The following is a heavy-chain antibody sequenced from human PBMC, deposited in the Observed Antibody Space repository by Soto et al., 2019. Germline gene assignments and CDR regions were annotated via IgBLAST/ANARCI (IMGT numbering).Heavy chain of an antibody. V-gene: IGHV4-34*10. J-gene: IGHJ5*02. CDR2: INHSGST. CDR1: GASVNSYY. D-gene: IGHD3-3*01. CDR3: ARWYYDFWSGFFTHYFDP. Sequence: QVELQESGPGLVKPSETLSLACSVFGASVNSYYWSWIRQSPGKGLEWIAEINHSGSTNYNPSLASRVTISIDTSNNQFSLKLRSVTAADTAVYYCARWYYDFWSGFFTHYFDPWGQGTQVTVSS.